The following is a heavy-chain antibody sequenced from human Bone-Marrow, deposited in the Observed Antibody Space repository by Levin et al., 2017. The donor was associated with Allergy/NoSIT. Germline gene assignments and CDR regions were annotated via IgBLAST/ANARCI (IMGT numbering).Heavy chain of an antibody. Sequence: GESLKISCTGSGFTFENYEMNWVRQAPGKGLEWVSHIRSSGRTIYYADSVRGRFTISRDNAKNSVYLQMTSLRAEDTGVYYCARDRGIFHAGNYYFYAMDVWGQGTTVTVSS. V-gene: IGHV3-48*03. CDR3: ARDRGIFHAGNYYFYAMDV. CDR2: IRSSGRTI. CDR1: GFTFENYE. J-gene: IGHJ6*02. D-gene: IGHD3-10*01.